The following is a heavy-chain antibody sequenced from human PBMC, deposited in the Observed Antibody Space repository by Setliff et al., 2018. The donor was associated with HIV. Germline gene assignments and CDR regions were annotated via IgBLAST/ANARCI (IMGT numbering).Heavy chain of an antibody. CDR3: ARVRQVSDYGDYDYFFDY. D-gene: IGHD4-17*01. J-gene: IGHJ4*02. CDR2: IYTSGST. V-gene: IGHV4-61*02. CDR1: GGSISSGDYY. Sequence: SETLSLTCTVSGGSISSGDYYWSWIRQPAGKGLEWIGRIYTSGSTNYNPSLKSRVTISVDTSKNQFSLRLSSVTAADTAVYYCARVRQVSDYGDYDYFFDYWGQGTLVTVSS.